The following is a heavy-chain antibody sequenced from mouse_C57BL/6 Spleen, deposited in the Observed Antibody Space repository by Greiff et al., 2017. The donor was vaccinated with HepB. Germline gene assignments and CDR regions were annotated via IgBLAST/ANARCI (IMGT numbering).Heavy chain of an antibody. D-gene: IGHD3-2*02. Sequence: EVQLQQSGPELVKPGASVKISCKASGYTFTDYYMNWVKQSHGKSLEWIGDINPNNGGTSYNQKFKGKATLTVDKSSSTAYMELRSLTSEDSAFYYCARKTAHAWFAYWGQGTLGTVSA. CDR2: INPNNGGT. V-gene: IGHV1-26*01. CDR3: ARKTAHAWFAY. CDR1: GYTFTDYY. J-gene: IGHJ3*01.